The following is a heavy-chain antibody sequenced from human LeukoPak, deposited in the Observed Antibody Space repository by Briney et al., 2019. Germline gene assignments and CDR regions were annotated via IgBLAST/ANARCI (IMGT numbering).Heavy chain of an antibody. D-gene: IGHD3-9*01. V-gene: IGHV1-69*01. CDR3: ARGLFERDDILTGYFDY. CDR2: IIPIFGTA. CDR1: GYTFTSYG. Sequence: ASVKVSCKASGYTFTSYGISWVRQAPGQGLEWMGGIIPIFGTANYAQKFQGRVTITADESTSTAYMELSSLRSEDTAVYYCARGLFERDDILTGYFDYWGQGTLVTVSS. J-gene: IGHJ4*02.